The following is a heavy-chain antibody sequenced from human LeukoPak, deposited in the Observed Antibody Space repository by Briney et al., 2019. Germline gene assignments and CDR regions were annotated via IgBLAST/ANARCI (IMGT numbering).Heavy chain of an antibody. V-gene: IGHV1-8*01. CDR3: ARGDAVLDYYYMDV. D-gene: IGHD2-8*02. CDR1: GYTFTSYD. CDR2: MNPNSGNT. J-gene: IGHJ6*03. Sequence: GASVKVSCKASGYTFTSYDINWVRQATGQGLEWMGWMNPNSGNTGYAQKFQGRVTMTRDMSTSTVYMELSSLRSEDTAVYYCARGDAVLDYYYMDVWGKGTTVTVSS.